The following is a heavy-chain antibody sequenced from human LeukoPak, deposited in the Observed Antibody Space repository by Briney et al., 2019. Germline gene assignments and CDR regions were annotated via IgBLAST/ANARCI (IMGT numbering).Heavy chain of an antibody. V-gene: IGHV3-53*01. J-gene: IGHJ3*02. CDR3: ARSYGDYDAFDI. D-gene: IGHD4-17*01. CDR2: IYSGGST. CDR1: GFTVSSNY. Sequence: GGSLRLSCAASGFTVSSNYMSWVRQALGKGLEWVSVIYSGGSTYYADSVKGRFTISRDNSKNTLYLQMNSLRAEDTAVYYCARSYGDYDAFDIWGQGTMVTVSS.